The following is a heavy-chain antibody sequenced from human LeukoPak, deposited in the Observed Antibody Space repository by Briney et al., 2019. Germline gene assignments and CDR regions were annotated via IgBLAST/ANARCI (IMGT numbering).Heavy chain of an antibody. Sequence: SVNVSCKASGGTFSSYAISWVRQAPGQGLEWMGGIIPIFGTANYAQKFQGRVTITADESTSTAYMELSSLGSEDTAVYYCAYTTGSIAAADGIYYYYGMDVWGQGTTVTVSS. V-gene: IGHV1-69*13. D-gene: IGHD6-13*01. CDR3: AYTTGSIAAADGIYYYYGMDV. CDR1: GGTFSSYA. J-gene: IGHJ6*02. CDR2: IIPIFGTA.